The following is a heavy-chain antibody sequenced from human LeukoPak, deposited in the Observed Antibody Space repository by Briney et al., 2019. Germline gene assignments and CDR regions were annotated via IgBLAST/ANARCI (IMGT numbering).Heavy chain of an antibody. CDR1: GGTFTSYA. J-gene: IGHJ5*02. CDR2: IIPISGTT. D-gene: IGHD1-26*01. Sequence: ASVKVSCKTSGGTFTSYAITWVRQAPGQGIEWMGKIIPISGTTNYTQKFQGRVTFTADEPTSTAYMELSSLRSEDTALYYCARKLRLGGNWFDPWGQGTLVTVSS. CDR3: ARKLRLGGNWFDP. V-gene: IGHV1-69*13.